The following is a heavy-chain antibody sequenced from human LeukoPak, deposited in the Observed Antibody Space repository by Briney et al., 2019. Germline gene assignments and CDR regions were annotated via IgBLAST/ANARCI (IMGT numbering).Heavy chain of an antibody. D-gene: IGHD3-10*01. V-gene: IGHV3-74*01. CDR1: GFTFSSYW. CDR2: INSDGSST. Sequence: GGSLRLSCAASGFTFSSYWMHWVRQAPGKGLVWVSRINSDGSSTSYADSVKGRFTISRDSAKNTLYLQMNSLRAEDTAVYYCARDFSYYGSGSYHSWFDPWGQGTLVTVSS. CDR3: ARDFSYYGSGSYHSWFDP. J-gene: IGHJ5*02.